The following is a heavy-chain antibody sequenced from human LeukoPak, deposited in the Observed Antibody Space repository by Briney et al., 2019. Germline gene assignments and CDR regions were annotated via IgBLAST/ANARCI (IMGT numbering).Heavy chain of an antibody. J-gene: IGHJ4*02. CDR1: GYTFTSYG. Sequence: ASVKVSCKASGYTFTSYGISWVRQAPGQGLEWMGWISAYNGNTNYAQKLQGRVTMTTDTSTSTAYMELRSLRSDDTAVYYCARSTFIAAASWFDYWGQGTLVTVSS. D-gene: IGHD6-13*01. CDR2: ISAYNGNT. V-gene: IGHV1-18*01. CDR3: ARSTFIAAASWFDY.